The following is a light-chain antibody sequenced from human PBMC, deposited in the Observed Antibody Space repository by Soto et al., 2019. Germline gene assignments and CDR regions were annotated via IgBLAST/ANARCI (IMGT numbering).Light chain of an antibody. J-gene: IGKJ1*01. CDR1: QSVRSN. CDR3: QHRSNWPWT. V-gene: IGKV3-11*01. Sequence: EIVLTQSPATLSLSPGERATLSCRARQSVRSNLAWYQQKPGQAPRLLIYDASNRATGIPARFSGSGSGTDFTLAISSLEPEDFAVYYCQHRSNWPWTFGQGTKVEIK. CDR2: DAS.